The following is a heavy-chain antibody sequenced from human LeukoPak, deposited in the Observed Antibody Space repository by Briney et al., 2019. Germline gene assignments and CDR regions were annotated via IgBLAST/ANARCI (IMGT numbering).Heavy chain of an antibody. Sequence: PGGSLRLSCAAPGFTFSSYGMSWVRQAPGKGLEWVSAISGSGGSTYYADSVKGPFTISRDNSKNTLYLQMNSLRAEDTAVYYCAKDRGWYYDILTGYYSDDAFDIWGQGTMVTVSS. D-gene: IGHD3-9*01. J-gene: IGHJ3*02. CDR3: AKDRGWYYDILTGYYSDDAFDI. CDR1: GFTFSSYG. CDR2: ISGSGGST. V-gene: IGHV3-23*01.